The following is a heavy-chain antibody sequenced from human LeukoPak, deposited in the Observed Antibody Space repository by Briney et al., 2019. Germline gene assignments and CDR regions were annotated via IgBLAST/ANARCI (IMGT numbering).Heavy chain of an antibody. J-gene: IGHJ6*03. CDR2: IRYDGSNK. Sequence: GSLRLSCAASGFTFSSYGMHWVRQAPGKGLEWVAFIRYDGSNKYYADSVKGRFTISRDNSKNTLYLQMNSLRAEDTAVNYCAKVIVVVPAAIFDYYYYMDVWGKGTTVTVSS. CDR3: AKVIVVVPAAIFDYYYYMDV. V-gene: IGHV3-30*02. D-gene: IGHD2-2*01. CDR1: GFTFSSYG.